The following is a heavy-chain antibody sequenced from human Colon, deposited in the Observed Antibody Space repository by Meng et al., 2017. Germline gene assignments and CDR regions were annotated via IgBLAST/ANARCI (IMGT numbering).Heavy chain of an antibody. CDR1: GYTFTGYY. D-gene: IGHD5-18*01. CDR2: ASPNSGVT. V-gene: IGHV1-2*02. Sequence: ASVKVSCKTSGYTFTGYYIYWMRQAPGQGLEWMGWASPNSGVTNYAQKFQGRVTMTRDTSISTAYMELSRLRFDDTAIYYCTRGYSYGWFDSWGQGTLVTVSS. J-gene: IGHJ5*01. CDR3: TRGYSYGWFDS.